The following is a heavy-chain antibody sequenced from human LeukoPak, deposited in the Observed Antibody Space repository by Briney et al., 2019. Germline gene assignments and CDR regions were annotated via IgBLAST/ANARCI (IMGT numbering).Heavy chain of an antibody. CDR1: GGSFSGYY. CDR2: INHSGST. D-gene: IGHD2-8*01. V-gene: IGHV4-34*01. CDR3: ARVLYFSYYGMDV. J-gene: IGHJ6*02. Sequence: SETLSLTCAVYGGSFSGYYWSWIRQPPGKGLEWIGEINHSGSTNYNPSLKSRVTISVDTSKNQFSLKLSSMTAADTAVYYCARVLYFSYYGMDVWGQGTTVTVSS.